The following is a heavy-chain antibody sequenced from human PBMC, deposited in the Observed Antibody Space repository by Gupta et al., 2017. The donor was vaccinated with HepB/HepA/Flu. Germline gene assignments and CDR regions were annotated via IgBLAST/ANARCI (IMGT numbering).Heavy chain of an antibody. CDR2: INHSGSN. CDR1: GGSFSGYY. CDR3: ARGGLVMVTTVFDD. Sequence: QVQLQQWRAGLLKPSETLSLACAVYGGSFSGYYWSWIRQPPGKGLEWIGEINHSGSNNYNPARKSRVTISVDTSKNQFSLKLRSVTAAETAVYYCARGGLVMVTTVFDDGGQGTLVTVYS. V-gene: IGHV4-34*01. D-gene: IGHD3-9*01. J-gene: IGHJ4*02.